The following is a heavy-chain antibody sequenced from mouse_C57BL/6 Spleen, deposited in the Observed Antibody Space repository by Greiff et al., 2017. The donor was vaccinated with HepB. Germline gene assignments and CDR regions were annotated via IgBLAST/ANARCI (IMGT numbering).Heavy chain of an antibody. CDR2: IWSGGST. D-gene: IGHD1-1*01. CDR3: ARGYDGSSWAY. V-gene: IGHV2-2*01. CDR1: GFSLTSYG. J-gene: IGHJ3*01. Sequence: QVQLKQSGPGLVQPSQSLSITCTVSGFSLTSYGVHWVRQSPGKGLEWLGVIWSGGSTDYNAAFISRLSISKDNSKSQVFFKMNSLQADDTAIYYCARGYDGSSWAYWGQGTLVTVSA.